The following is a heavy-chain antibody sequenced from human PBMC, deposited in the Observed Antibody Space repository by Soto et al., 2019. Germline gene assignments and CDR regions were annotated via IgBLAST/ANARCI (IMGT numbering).Heavy chain of an antibody. V-gene: IGHV3-7*01. Sequence: EVQLVESGGGLVQPGGSLRLSCTASGFSLSTSWMTWVRQAPGKGLEWVANIMQDGSDKYYVDSVKGRFTISRDNAKNPRYLQMTSLRAEDTAVYYCASKRLYFYGLDVWGQGTTVTVSS. CDR3: ASKRLYFYGLDV. CDR1: GFSLSTSW. CDR2: IMQDGSDK. J-gene: IGHJ6*02.